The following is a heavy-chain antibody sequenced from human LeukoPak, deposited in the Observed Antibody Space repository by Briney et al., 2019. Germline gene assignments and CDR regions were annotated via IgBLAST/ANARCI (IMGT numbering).Heavy chain of an antibody. Sequence: ASVKVSCKASGGTFSSYTISWVRQAPGQGLEWMGRIIPILGIAKYAQKFQGRGTITADKSTSTAYMELSSLRSEDTAVYYCAREYGSPYYYDSSGYYSPYFDIWGQGTMVTVSS. J-gene: IGHJ3*02. CDR2: IIPILGIA. V-gene: IGHV1-69*02. CDR1: GGTFSSYT. D-gene: IGHD3-22*01. CDR3: AREYGSPYYYDSSGYYSPYFDI.